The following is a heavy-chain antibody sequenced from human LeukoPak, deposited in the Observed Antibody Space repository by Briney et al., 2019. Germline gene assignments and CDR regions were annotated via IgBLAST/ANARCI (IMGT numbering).Heavy chain of an antibody. CDR3: ARGTNYYDSSGYYYFDY. Sequence: SETLSLTCAVYGGSFSGYYWSWIRQPPGKGLEWIGEINHSGSTNYNPSLKSRVTISVDTSKNQFSLKLSPVTAADTAVYYCARGTNYYDSSGYYYFDYWGQGTLVTVSS. V-gene: IGHV4-34*01. D-gene: IGHD3-22*01. J-gene: IGHJ4*02. CDR1: GGSFSGYY. CDR2: INHSGST.